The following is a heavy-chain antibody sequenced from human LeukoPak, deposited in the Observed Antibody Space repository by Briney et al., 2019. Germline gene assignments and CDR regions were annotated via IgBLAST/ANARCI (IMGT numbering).Heavy chain of an antibody. J-gene: IGHJ4*02. CDR1: GYSITSYW. CDR3: ARSDTSSRSFDS. Sequence: GGSLKISCKGPGYSITSYWIGWVRQVPGKGLEWMGIIYPGDSDTRYSPSFQGQVTISADKSISTAYLQWSSLKASDTAMYYCARSDTSSRSFDSWGQGTLVTVSS. D-gene: IGHD6-13*01. CDR2: IYPGDSDT. V-gene: IGHV5-51*01.